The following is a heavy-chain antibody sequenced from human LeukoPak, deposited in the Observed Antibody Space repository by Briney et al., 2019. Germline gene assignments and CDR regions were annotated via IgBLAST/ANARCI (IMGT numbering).Heavy chain of an antibody. Sequence: GESLKVSCKGSGYSFTSYWIGWVRQMPGKGLEWMGIIYPGDSDTRYSPSFQGQVTISADKSISTAYLQWSSLKASDTAVYYCARASDYVWGSYRSYYFDYWGQGTLVTVSS. J-gene: IGHJ4*02. CDR3: ARASDYVWGSYRSYYFDY. D-gene: IGHD3-16*02. V-gene: IGHV5-51*01. CDR1: GYSFTSYW. CDR2: IYPGDSDT.